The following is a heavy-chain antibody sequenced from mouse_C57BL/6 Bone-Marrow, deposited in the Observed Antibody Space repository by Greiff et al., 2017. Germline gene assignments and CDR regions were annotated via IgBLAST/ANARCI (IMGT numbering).Heavy chain of an antibody. CDR2: IYPGDGDT. V-gene: IGHV1-82*01. J-gene: IGHJ4*01. CDR1: GYAFSSSW. Sequence: VQLQQSGPELVKPGASVKISCKASGYAFSSSWMNWVKQRPGQGLEWIGRIYPGDGDTNYNGKFKGKATLTADKSSSTAYMQLSSLTSEDSAVYFCALRGPAGVCYYAMDDWGQGTSVTVSS. D-gene: IGHD1-1*01. CDR3: ALRGPAGVCYYAMDD.